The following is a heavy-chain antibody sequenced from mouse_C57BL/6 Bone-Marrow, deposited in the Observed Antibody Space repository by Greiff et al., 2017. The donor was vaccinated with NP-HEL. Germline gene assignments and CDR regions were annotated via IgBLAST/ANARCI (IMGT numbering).Heavy chain of an antibody. V-gene: IGHV6-3*01. D-gene: IGHD2-12*01. J-gene: IGHJ2*01. CDR3: TGRSTTPDY. CDR2: IRLKSDNYAT. CDR1: GFTFSNYW. Sequence: EVKVEESGGGLVQPGGSMKLSCVASGFTFSNYWMNWVRQSPEKGLEWVAQIRLKSDNYATHYAESVKGRFTISRDDSKSSVYRQRSNLRAEDTGIYYGTGRSTTPDYWGQGTTLTVSS.